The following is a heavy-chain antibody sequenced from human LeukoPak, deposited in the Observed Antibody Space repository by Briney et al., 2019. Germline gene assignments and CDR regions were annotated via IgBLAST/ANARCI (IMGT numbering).Heavy chain of an antibody. CDR3: ARPRRDGYSPHDAFDI. V-gene: IGHV3-21*04. CDR1: GFTFSSYN. D-gene: IGHD5-24*01. CDR2: ITSGSSYI. J-gene: IGHJ3*02. Sequence: PGGSLRLSCAASGFTFSSYNMNWVRQAPGKGLEWVSSITSGSSYIYYADSVKGRFTISRDNAKNSLYLQMNSLRAEDTAVYYCARPRRDGYSPHDAFDIWGQGTMVTVSS.